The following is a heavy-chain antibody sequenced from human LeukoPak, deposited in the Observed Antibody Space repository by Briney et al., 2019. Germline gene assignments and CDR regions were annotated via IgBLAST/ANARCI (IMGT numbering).Heavy chain of an antibody. CDR2: ISYDGSNK. V-gene: IGHV3-30*04. J-gene: IGHJ4*02. CDR1: GFTFSSYA. CDR3: ARIHCGGGCYPFDFDY. D-gene: IGHD2-21*02. Sequence: GGPLRLSCAASGFTFSSYAMPWVRQAPGKGLEWVAVISYDGSNKYYADSVKGRFTISRDNSKNTLYLQMNSLRAEDTAVYYCARIHCGGGCYPFDFDYWGQGTLVTVSS.